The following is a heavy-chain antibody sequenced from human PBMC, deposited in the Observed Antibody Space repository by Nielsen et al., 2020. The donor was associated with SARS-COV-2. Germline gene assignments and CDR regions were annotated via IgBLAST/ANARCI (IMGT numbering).Heavy chain of an antibody. CDR3: ARQGRGYSYGYSDY. J-gene: IGHJ4*02. D-gene: IGHD5-18*01. Sequence: GGSLRLSCAASGFTFSSYEMKWVRQAPGKGLEWVSYISSSGSTIYYADSVKGRFTISRDNAKNSLYLHMNSLRAEDTAVYYCARQGRGYSYGYSDYWGQGTLVTVSS. V-gene: IGHV3-48*03. CDR1: GFTFSSYE. CDR2: ISSSGSTI.